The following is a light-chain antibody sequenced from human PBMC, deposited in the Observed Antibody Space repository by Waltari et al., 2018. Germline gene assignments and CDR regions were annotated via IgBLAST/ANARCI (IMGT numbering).Light chain of an antibody. Sequence: QSVLTQPPSASGTPGQRVTMSCSGSSSTIATNYVYWYQQFPGTAPKLLIYRNNERPPWVPDRFSCSKSGTSAALAIIGLRSDDEADYYCAVWDDSLGGPVFGGGTQLTVL. J-gene: IGLJ7*01. CDR2: RNN. CDR3: AVWDDSLGGPV. V-gene: IGLV1-47*01. CDR1: SSTIATNY.